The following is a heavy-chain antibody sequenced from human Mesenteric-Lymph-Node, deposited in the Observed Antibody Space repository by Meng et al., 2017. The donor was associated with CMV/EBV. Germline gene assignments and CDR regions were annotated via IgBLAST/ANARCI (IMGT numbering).Heavy chain of an antibody. D-gene: IGHD2-15*01. Sequence: ASGYTFTSYHMHWVRQAPGQGLEWMGIINPYYDTTTYAQKFQGRVTMTTDTSTTTGYMELRSLRFDDTAVYYCARVVVATQVNYFDPWGQGTLVTVSS. CDR3: ARVVVATQVNYFDP. CDR2: INPYYDTT. V-gene: IGHV1-46*01. J-gene: IGHJ5*02. CDR1: GYTFTSYH.